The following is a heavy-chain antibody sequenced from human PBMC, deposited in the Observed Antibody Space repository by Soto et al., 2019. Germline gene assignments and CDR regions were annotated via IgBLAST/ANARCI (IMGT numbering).Heavy chain of an antibody. CDR2: IYHSGST. D-gene: IGHD3-16*01. CDR1: GYSVSSGYY. CDR3: AYRLFGSGHDY. V-gene: IGHV4-38-2*01. J-gene: IGHJ4*02. Sequence: LSLTCAVSGYSVSSGYYWGWIRQPPGKGLEWIGSIYHSGSTYYNPSLKSRVTISVDTSKNQFSLKLSSVTAADTAVYYCAYRLFGSGHDYWGQGTLVTVSS.